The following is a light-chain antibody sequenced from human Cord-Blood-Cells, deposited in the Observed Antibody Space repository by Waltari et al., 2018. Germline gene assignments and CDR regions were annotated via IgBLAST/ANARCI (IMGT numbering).Light chain of an antibody. CDR1: SLRSYY. Sequence: SSELTQDPAVSVALGQTVRITCQGDSLRSYYASWYQQKPGQAPVLVIYGKNNRPSGIPDRFSGSSSGNTASLNITGAQAEDEADYYCNSRDSSGNHYVFGTGTKVTVL. J-gene: IGLJ1*01. CDR2: GKN. V-gene: IGLV3-19*01. CDR3: NSRDSSGNHYV.